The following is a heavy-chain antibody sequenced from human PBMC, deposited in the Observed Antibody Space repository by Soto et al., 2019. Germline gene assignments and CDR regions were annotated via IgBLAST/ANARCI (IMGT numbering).Heavy chain of an antibody. Sequence: EVQLVQSGAEVKKPGESLRISCKGSGYSFTTYWINWVRQMPGKGLEWMGRIDPSDSYTNYSPSFQGHVTISADKSISTAYQQWSSLKAWDTAMYYCARDYGSRSDMEFDCWGQGTLVTVSS. V-gene: IGHV5-10-1*01. D-gene: IGHD3-10*01. J-gene: IGHJ4*02. CDR1: GYSFTTYW. CDR3: ARDYGSRSDMEFDC. CDR2: IDPSDSYT.